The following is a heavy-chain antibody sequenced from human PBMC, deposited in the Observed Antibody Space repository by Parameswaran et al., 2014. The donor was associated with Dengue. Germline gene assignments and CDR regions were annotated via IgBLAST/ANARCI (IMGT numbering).Heavy chain of an antibody. V-gene: IGHV3-23*01. CDR3: ARGGMDV. J-gene: IGHJ6*02. CDR2: ISGSGGST. Sequence: VRQAPGKGLECVSVISGSGGSTNYADSVQGRFTISRDNAKNSLYLQMNSLRDEDTAVYYCARGGMDVWGQGTTVTVSS.